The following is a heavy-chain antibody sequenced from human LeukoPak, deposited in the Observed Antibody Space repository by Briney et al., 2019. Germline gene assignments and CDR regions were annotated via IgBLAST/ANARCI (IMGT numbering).Heavy chain of an antibody. CDR3: ASGMSAVAVNFQH. J-gene: IGHJ1*01. CDR2: IYSGSTT. CDR1: GFSVSSNY. V-gene: IGHV3-53*01. D-gene: IGHD6-19*01. Sequence: GGSLRLSCAASGFSVSSNYMKWVRQAPGEGLEWVSVIYSGSTTYYADSVKGRFTISRDNSKNTLYLQMNSLRAEGTAMYYCASGMSAVAVNFQHWGQGTLVTVSS.